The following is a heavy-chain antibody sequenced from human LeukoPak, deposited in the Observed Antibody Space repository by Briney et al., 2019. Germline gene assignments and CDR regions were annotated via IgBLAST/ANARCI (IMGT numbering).Heavy chain of an antibody. CDR1: GGTFSSYA. CDR2: IIPIFGTA. J-gene: IGHJ5*02. CDR3: ARGSGTVTTRWIDP. Sequence: ASVTVSCKASGGTFSSYAISWVRQAPGQGLEWMGGIIPIFGTANYAQKFQGRVTITADESTSTAYMELSSLRSEDTAVYYCARGSGTVTTRWIDPWGQGTLVTVSS. D-gene: IGHD4-17*01. V-gene: IGHV1-69*13.